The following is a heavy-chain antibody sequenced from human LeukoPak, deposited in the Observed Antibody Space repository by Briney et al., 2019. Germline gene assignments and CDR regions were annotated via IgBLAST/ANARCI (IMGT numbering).Heavy chain of an antibody. CDR3: ARRLTQYDCFDP. J-gene: IGHJ5*02. CDR1: GGSINNYY. V-gene: IGHV4-59*06. Sequence: SETLSLTCTVSGGSINNYYWSWIRQHPGKGLEWIGYIYYSGSTYYNPSLKSRVTISVDTSKNQFSLKLSSVTAADTAVYYCARRLTQYDCFDPWGQGILVTVSS. D-gene: IGHD2-2*01. CDR2: IYYSGST.